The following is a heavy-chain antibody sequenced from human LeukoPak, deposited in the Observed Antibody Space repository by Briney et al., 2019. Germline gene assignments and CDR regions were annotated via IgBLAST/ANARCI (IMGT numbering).Heavy chain of an antibody. V-gene: IGHV1-18*01. D-gene: IGHD2-15*01. Sequence: ASVKVSCKASGYTFTSYGISWVRQAPGQGLEWMGWISAYNGNTNYAQKLQGRVTMTTDTSTSTAYMELRSLRSDDTAVYYCARDPPRIVVVVAATNYYGMDVWGQGTTVTASS. CDR2: ISAYNGNT. J-gene: IGHJ6*02. CDR3: ARDPPRIVVVVAATNYYGMDV. CDR1: GYTFTSYG.